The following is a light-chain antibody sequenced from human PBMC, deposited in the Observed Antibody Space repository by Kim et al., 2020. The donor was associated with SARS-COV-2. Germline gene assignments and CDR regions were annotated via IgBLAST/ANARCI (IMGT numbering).Light chain of an antibody. CDR1: SYNIGSNY. Sequence: PGQRVTISCSGSSYNIGSNYVYWYQQLPGTAPKLLIYRNNQRRSGVPDRFSGSKSGTSASLAISGLRSEDEADYYCAAWDDSLSVVFGGGTQLTVL. CDR3: AAWDDSLSVV. V-gene: IGLV1-47*01. CDR2: RNN. J-gene: IGLJ2*01.